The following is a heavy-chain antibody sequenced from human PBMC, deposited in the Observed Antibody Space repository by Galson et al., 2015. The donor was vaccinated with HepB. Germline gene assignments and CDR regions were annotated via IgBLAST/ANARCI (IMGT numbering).Heavy chain of an antibody. CDR3: AKDLEAAAYYFDY. V-gene: IGHV3-9*01. CDR1: GFTFDDYA. D-gene: IGHD6-13*01. CDR2: ISWNSGSI. J-gene: IGHJ4*02. Sequence: SLRLSCAASGFTFDDYAMHWVRQAPGKGLEWVSGISWNSGSIGYADSVKGRFTISRDNAKNSLYLQMNSLRAEDTALYYCAKDLEAAAYYFDYWGQGTLVTVSS.